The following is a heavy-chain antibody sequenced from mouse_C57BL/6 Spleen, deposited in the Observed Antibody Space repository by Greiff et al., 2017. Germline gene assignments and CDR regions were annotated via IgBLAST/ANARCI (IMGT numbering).Heavy chain of an antibody. CDR2: ISSGGDYI. D-gene: IGHD2-1*01. CDR3: TRDPDYYGGAMDY. Sequence: EVMLVESGEGLVKPGGSLKLSCAASGFTFSSYAMSWVRQTPEKRLEWVAYISSGGDYIYYADTVKGRFTISRDNARNTLYLQMSSLKSEDTAMYYCTRDPDYYGGAMDYWGQGTSVTVSS. V-gene: IGHV5-9-1*02. CDR1: GFTFSSYA. J-gene: IGHJ4*01.